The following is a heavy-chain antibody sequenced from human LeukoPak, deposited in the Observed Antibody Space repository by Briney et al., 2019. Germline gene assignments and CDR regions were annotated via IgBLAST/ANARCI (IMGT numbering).Heavy chain of an antibody. Sequence: SETLSLTCTVSGGSISSYYWSWIQQPAGKGLEWIGRIYTSGSTNYNPSLKSRVTMSVDTSKNQFSLKLSSVTAADTAVYYCARDPRFDDLRFLEWDSSYYYYYMDVWGKGTTVTVSS. CDR1: GGSISSYY. J-gene: IGHJ6*03. D-gene: IGHD3-3*01. CDR2: IYTSGST. V-gene: IGHV4-4*07. CDR3: ARDPRFDDLRFLEWDSSYYYYYMDV.